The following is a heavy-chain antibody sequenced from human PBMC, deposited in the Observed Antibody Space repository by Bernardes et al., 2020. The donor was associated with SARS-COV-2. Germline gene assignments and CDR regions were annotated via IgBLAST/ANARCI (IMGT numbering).Heavy chain of an antibody. V-gene: IGHV3-21*01. CDR3: ARGVFISVDNWFDP. J-gene: IGHJ5*02. CDR2: ITTTGTST. CDR1: GFTFRSFS. Sequence: VGSLILSCEASGFTFRSFSMRWVRQAPGQGLEWVSFITTTGTSTSYADSVKGRFTISRDNAKNSVYLQMNSLRAEDTAMYYCARGVFISVDNWFDPWGQGTLVTVSS. D-gene: IGHD2-15*01.